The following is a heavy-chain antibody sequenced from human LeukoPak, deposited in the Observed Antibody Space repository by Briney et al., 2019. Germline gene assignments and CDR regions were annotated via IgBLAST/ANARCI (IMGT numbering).Heavy chain of an antibody. D-gene: IGHD2-15*01. J-gene: IGHJ4*02. CDR1: GFTFSPYT. Sequence: GGSLRLSCAASGFTFSPYTMHWFRQAPGKGLEWVSAISGSGGSTYYADSVKGRFTISRDTSKNTLYLQMSSLRAEDTAVYYCAKWPRYCSGGSCYGSGGYYWGQGILVTVSS. CDR3: AKWPRYCSGGSCYGSGGYY. V-gene: IGHV3-23*01. CDR2: ISGSGGST.